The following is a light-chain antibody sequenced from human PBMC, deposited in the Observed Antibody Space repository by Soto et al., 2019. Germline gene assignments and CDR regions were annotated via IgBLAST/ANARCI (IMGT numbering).Light chain of an antibody. CDR2: SAS. CDR3: HQYNHWLTWT. Sequence: EIVITQSPATLSLSPGQGATLSCRASQSVSSKLAWYQQRPGQAPRLLIYSASTRATGIPARFSGSGSGTEFTLTISSLQSEDFAVYYCHQYNHWLTWTFGQGTKVDI. V-gene: IGKV3-15*01. CDR1: QSVSSK. J-gene: IGKJ1*01.